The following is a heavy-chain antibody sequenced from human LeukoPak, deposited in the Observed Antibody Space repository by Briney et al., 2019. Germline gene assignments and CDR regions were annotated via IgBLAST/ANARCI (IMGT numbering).Heavy chain of an antibody. CDR1: GFTVSSNY. CDR3: ARLLRVGYCSTTTCNWFDP. Sequence: GSLRLSCAVSGFTVSSNYMSWVRQAPGKGLEWIGSIYYSGSTYYSPSLKSRVTISVDTSKNRFSLKLSSVTAADTAVYYCARLLRVGYCSTTTCNWFDPWGQGTLVTVSS. D-gene: IGHD2-2*03. J-gene: IGHJ5*02. CDR2: IYYSGST. V-gene: IGHV4-39*07.